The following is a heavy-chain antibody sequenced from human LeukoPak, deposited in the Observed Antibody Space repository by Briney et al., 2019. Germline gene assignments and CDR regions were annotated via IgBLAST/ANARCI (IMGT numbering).Heavy chain of an antibody. CDR2: IYYSGTT. V-gene: IGHV4-39*01. J-gene: IGHJ6*03. CDR3: ARQSSDYYYYYIDV. CDR1: GGSISSSHYF. Sequence: SETLSLTCTVSGGSISSSHYFWGWIRQSPGKGLEWIGSIYYSGTTYYNPSLESRVTISDDTSKNRFSLMLTSLTAADTAVYYCARQSSDYYYYYIDVWGEGTTVIVSS.